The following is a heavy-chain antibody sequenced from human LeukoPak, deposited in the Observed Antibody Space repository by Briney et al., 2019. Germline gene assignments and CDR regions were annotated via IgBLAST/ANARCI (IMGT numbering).Heavy chain of an antibody. Sequence: SETLSLTCTVSGGSISSGGYYWSWIRQHPGKGLEWIGYIYYSGSTYYNPFLKSRVTISVDTSKNQFSLKLTSVTAADTAVYYCAREVVVTASLDYWGQGTLVTVSS. V-gene: IGHV4-31*03. J-gene: IGHJ4*02. D-gene: IGHD2-21*02. CDR2: IYYSGST. CDR1: GGSISSGGYY. CDR3: AREVVVTASLDY.